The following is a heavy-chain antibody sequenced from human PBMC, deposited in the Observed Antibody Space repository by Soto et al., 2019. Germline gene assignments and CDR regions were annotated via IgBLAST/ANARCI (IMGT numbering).Heavy chain of an antibody. CDR1: GFTFSSYG. V-gene: IGHV3-33*01. D-gene: IGHD4-17*01. CDR2: IWYDGSNK. Sequence: GGSLRLSCAASGFTFSSYGMHWVRQAPGKGLEWVAVIWYDGSNKYYADSVKGRFTISRDNSKNTLYLQMNSLRAEDTAVYYCARDRRGIMEDVGYGDYFAYWGQGTLVTVSS. J-gene: IGHJ4*02. CDR3: ARDRRGIMEDVGYGDYFAY.